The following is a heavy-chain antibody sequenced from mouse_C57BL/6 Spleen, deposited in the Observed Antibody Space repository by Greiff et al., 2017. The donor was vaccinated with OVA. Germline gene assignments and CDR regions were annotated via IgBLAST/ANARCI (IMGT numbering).Heavy chain of an antibody. Sequence: VQLQQSGPELVKPGASVKISCKASGYTFTDYYMNWVKQSHGKSLEWIGDINPNNGGTSYNQKFKGKATLTVDKSSSTAYMELRSLTSEDSAVYYCARREGVVTYYFDYWGQGTTLTVSS. J-gene: IGHJ2*01. D-gene: IGHD2-2*01. CDR2: INPNNGGT. CDR1: GYTFTDYY. V-gene: IGHV1-26*01. CDR3: ARREGVVTYYFDY.